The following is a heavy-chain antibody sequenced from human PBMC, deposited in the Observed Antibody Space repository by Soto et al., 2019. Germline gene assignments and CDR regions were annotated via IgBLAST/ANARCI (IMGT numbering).Heavy chain of an antibody. CDR2: INHSGST. D-gene: IGHD2-2*01. Sequence: SETLSLTCAVYGGSFSGYYWSWIRQPPGKGLEWIGEINHSGSTNYNPSLKSRVTISVDTSKNQFSLKLSSVTAADTTVEYCAIEDSGSSTSGYLGGDQEGRLYGMDVWGQGTTVTVSS. V-gene: IGHV4-34*01. CDR3: AIEDSGSSTSGYLGGDQEGRLYGMDV. J-gene: IGHJ6*02. CDR1: GGSFSGYY.